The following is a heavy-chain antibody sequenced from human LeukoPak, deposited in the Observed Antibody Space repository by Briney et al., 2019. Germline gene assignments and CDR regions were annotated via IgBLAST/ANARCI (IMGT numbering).Heavy chain of an antibody. CDR2: IYYSGST. V-gene: IGHV4-59*01. CDR1: GGSISSYY. J-gene: IGHJ4*02. D-gene: IGHD3-22*01. CDR3: ARYLTSGYYYYFDY. Sequence: PSETLSLTCTVSGGSISSYYWSWIRQPPGKGLEWIGYIYYSGSTNYNPSLKSRVTISVDTSKNQFSLKLSSVTAADTAVYYCARYLTSGYYYYFDYWGQGTLVTVSS.